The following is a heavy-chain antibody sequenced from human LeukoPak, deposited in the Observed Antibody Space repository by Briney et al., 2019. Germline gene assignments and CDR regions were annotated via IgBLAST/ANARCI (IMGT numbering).Heavy chain of an antibody. D-gene: IGHD6-6*01. CDR3: ANQARGAFDM. CDR1: GFTFSSYA. J-gene: IGHJ3*02. V-gene: IGHV3-23*01. CDR2: ISGSGGST. Sequence: GGSLRLSCAASGFTFSSYAMSWVRQAPGKGLEWVSGISGSGGSTNYADSVKGRFTISRGNSNNTLYLQMNSLRAEDTAVYYCANQARGAFDMWGQGTMVTVSS.